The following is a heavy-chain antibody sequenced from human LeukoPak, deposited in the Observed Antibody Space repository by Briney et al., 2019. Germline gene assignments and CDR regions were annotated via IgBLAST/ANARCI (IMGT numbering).Heavy chain of an antibody. D-gene: IGHD1-26*01. CDR2: ISPSGDIT. CDR3: AKDRSIGTYYTFDH. V-gene: IGHV3-23*01. Sequence: GGSLRLSCAASGFTFSNAWMSWVRQSPGKGLEWVSGISPSGDITYYADSVKGRFTVSRDNSNSRLYLQMSGLTAADTAVYYCAKDRSIGTYYTFDHWGQGTLVTVSS. J-gene: IGHJ4*02. CDR1: GFTFSNAW.